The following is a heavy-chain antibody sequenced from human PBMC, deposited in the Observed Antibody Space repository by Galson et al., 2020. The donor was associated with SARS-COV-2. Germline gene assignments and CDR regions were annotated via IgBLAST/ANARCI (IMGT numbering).Heavy chain of an antibody. CDR2: ISSYNGNT. CDR1: GYTFITYS. V-gene: IGHV1-18*01. Sequence: ASVKVSCKASGYTFITYSISWVRQAPGQGLEWMGWISSYNGNTNYAQKLQGRVTMTTDTSTSTAYMELRSLRSDDTAVYYCVRVPKWLVTGSMDVWGQGTSVTVSS. D-gene: IGHD6-19*01. J-gene: IGHJ6*02. CDR3: VRVPKWLVTGSMDV.